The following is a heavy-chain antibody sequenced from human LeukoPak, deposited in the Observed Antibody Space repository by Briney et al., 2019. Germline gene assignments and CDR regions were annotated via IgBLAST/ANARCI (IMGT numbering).Heavy chain of an antibody. V-gene: IGHV4-39*01. CDR1: GGSISSSSYY. Sequence: SETLSLTCTVSGGSISSSSYYWGWIRQPPGKGLEWIGSVYYTANTYYNSSLKSRVTISVDTSKNQFSLKLSSVTAADSAVYYCARRDHYDSSGYFDYWGQGTLVTVSS. CDR2: VYYTANT. D-gene: IGHD3-22*01. J-gene: IGHJ4*02. CDR3: ARRDHYDSSGYFDY.